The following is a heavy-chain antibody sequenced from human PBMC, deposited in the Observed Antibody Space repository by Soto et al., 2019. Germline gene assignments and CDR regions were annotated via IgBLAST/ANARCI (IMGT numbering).Heavy chain of an antibody. CDR1: GHSDTTKDFF. D-gene: IGHD3-16*01. J-gene: IGHJ4*02. V-gene: IGHV4-30-4*08. CDR2: IYHGGTT. CDR3: ARGRPKFFGAGSALDY. Sequence: RSLTCTVSGHSDTTKDFFCSWLRQAPGRGQEWIAYIYHGGTTHYNPAFRSRVTMSVDTAKTQFSLNLASVTAADTAVYYCARGRPKFFGAGSALDYWGQGTPVTVSS.